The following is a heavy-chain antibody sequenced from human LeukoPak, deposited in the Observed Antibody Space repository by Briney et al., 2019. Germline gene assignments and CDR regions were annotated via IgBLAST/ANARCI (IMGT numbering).Heavy chain of an antibody. D-gene: IGHD3-10*01. CDR2: INQDGSQK. CDR1: GFSFSSYW. J-gene: IGHJ4*02. Sequence: GGSLRLSCASSGFSFSSYWMTWVRQAPGKGLEWVANINQDGSQKYYVDSVKGRFTISRDNAKNSLHLQMNSLRVEDTAVYYCVSTGSVFDYWGQGTLVTVSS. CDR3: VSTGSVFDY. V-gene: IGHV3-7*01.